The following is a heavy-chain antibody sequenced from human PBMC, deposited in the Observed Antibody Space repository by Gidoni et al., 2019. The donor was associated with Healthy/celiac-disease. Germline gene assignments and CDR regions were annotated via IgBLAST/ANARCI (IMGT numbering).Heavy chain of an antibody. V-gene: IGHV1-18*01. D-gene: IGHD4-17*01. CDR1: GYTFTSYG. CDR2: ISAYNGNT. J-gene: IGHJ3*02. CDR3: ARVTGPYYGDYRNDAFDI. Sequence: QVQLVQSGAEVKKPGASVKVSCKASGYTFTSYGSSWVRPAPGQGLEWMGWISAYNGNTNYAQKLQGRVTMTTDTSTSTAYMELRSLRSDDTAVYYCARVTGPYYGDYRNDAFDIWGQGTMVTVSS.